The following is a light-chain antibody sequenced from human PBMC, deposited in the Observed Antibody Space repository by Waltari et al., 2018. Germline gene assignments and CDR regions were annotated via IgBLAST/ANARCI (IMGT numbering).Light chain of an antibody. CDR3: SSYATTYSFV. J-gene: IGLJ1*01. CDR2: EVS. Sequence: QSALTQPPSASGSPGQSATIACTGTSSDIGPYNSAPCYHQHPGKAPTLFIYEVSARPSGVPDRFSGSKSGNTASLTVSGLQAEDEADYYCSSYATTYSFVFGSGTRVAVL. V-gene: IGLV2-8*01. CDR1: SSDIGPYNS.